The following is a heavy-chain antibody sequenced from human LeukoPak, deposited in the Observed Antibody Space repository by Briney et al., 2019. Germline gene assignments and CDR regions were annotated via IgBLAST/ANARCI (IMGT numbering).Heavy chain of an antibody. CDR2: IYHSGST. V-gene: IGHV4-4*02. J-gene: IGHJ4*02. D-gene: IGHD3-10*01. CDR3: ARVGGSGSRPELGEYDY. Sequence: SETLSLTCAVSGGSISSSNWWSWVRQPPGKGLEWIGEIYHSGSTNYNPSLKSRVTISVDTSKNQFSLKLSSVTAADTAVYYCARVGGSGSRPELGEYDYWGQGTLVTVSS. CDR1: GGSISSSNW.